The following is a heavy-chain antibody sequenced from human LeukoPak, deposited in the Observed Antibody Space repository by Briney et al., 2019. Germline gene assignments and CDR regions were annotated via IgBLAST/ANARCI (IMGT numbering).Heavy chain of an antibody. CDR2: INHSGST. CDR3: ARCRGPYVWGSYRSEYYFDY. V-gene: IGHV4-34*01. CDR1: GGSFSGYY. J-gene: IGHJ4*02. D-gene: IGHD3-16*02. Sequence: NPSETLSLTCAVYGGSFSGYYWSWIRQPPGKGLEWIGGINHSGSTNYNPSLKSRVTISVDTSKNQFSLKLSSVTAADTAVYYCARCRGPYVWGSYRSEYYFDYWGQGTLVTVSS.